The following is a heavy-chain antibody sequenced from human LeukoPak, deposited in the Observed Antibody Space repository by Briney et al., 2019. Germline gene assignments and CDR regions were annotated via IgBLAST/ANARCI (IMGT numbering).Heavy chain of an antibody. D-gene: IGHD3-3*01. CDR3: AKDEGRYDFWSGYYTY. CDR1: GFTFSSYG. CDR2: ISYDGSNK. J-gene: IGHJ4*02. Sequence: GESLRLSCAASGFTFSSYGMHWVRRAPGKGLEWVAVISYDGSNKYYADSVKGRFTISRDNSKNTLYLQMNSLRAEDTAVYYCAKDEGRYDFWSGYYTYWGQGTLVTVSS. V-gene: IGHV3-30*18.